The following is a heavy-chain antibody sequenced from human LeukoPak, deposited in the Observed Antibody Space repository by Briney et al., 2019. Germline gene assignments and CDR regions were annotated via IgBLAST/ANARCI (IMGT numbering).Heavy chain of an antibody. CDR2: IHSSGST. V-gene: IGHV4-61*09. CDR3: AKSGGYGLIDY. Sequence: SETLSLTCSVSGGSISSGSYCWSWIRQPAGKGMEWIGHIHSSGSTNYNPPLKSRVTISVDTSKNQFSLRLNSVTAADTAMYYCAKSGGYGLIDYWGQGTRVTVSS. D-gene: IGHD1-26*01. J-gene: IGHJ4*02. CDR1: GGSISSGSYC.